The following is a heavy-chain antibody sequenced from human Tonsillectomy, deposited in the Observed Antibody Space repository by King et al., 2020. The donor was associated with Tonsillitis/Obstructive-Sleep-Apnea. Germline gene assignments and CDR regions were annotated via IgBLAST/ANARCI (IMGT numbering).Heavy chain of an antibody. J-gene: IGHJ4*02. CDR1: GFSFNTYW. CDR3: ARCNGDYGCGY. Sequence: DVQLVESGAEVKKPGESLKISCKGSGFSFNTYWIAWVRQMPGKGLEWMGIIYPGDSETRFSPSFQGRVTMSVDKSISTAYLQWRSLKASDTATYYCARCNGDYGCGYWGQGTLVTVSS. D-gene: IGHD4-17*01. CDR2: IYPGDSET. V-gene: IGHV5-51*03.